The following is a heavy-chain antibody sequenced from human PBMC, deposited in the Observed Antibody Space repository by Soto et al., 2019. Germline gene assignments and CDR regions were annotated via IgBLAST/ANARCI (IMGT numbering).Heavy chain of an antibody. CDR3: ANAALKYYYDSSGYQPLPRWYGMDV. D-gene: IGHD3-22*01. V-gene: IGHV3-23*01. J-gene: IGHJ6*02. CDR1: GFTFSSYA. CDR2: ISGSGGST. Sequence: GGSLRLSCAASGFTFSSYAMSWVRQAPGKGLEWVSAISGSGGSTYYADSVKGRFTISRDNSKNTLYLQMNSLRAEDTAVYYYANAALKYYYDSSGYQPLPRWYGMDVWGQGTTVTVSS.